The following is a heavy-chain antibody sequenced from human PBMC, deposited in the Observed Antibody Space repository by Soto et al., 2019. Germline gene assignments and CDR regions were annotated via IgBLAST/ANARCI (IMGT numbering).Heavy chain of an antibody. D-gene: IGHD1-26*01. J-gene: IGHJ5*02. V-gene: IGHV4-4*02. Sequence: QLQLQESGPGLVKPSGTLSLTCTVSGGAIDSSNWWTWVRQFPGKGLQWVGEIHHTGTTNYNPSLQSRINVSIDKSKRQFSMDLLSVTAADTAIYYCARGRRTLQTTSVFLDPWGPGILVTVSS. CDR1: GGAIDSSNW. CDR2: IHHTGTT. CDR3: ARGRRTLQTTSVFLDP.